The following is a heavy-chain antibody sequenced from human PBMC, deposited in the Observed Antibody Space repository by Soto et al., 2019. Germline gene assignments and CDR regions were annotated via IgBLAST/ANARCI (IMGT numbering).Heavy chain of an antibody. V-gene: IGHV1-18*01. CDR1: GYTFTTYG. CDR3: ARDRSNSEY. D-gene: IGHD6-13*01. J-gene: IGHJ4*02. CDR2: FNPYNGNT. Sequence: QVQLVQSGAEVKKPGASVKVSCKASGYTFTTYGISWVRQAPGQGLEWMGWFNPYNGNTEYAQKFQGRVTVITDTSTSTAYMELRSLRSDDTAVYYCARDRSNSEYWGQGTLVTVSS.